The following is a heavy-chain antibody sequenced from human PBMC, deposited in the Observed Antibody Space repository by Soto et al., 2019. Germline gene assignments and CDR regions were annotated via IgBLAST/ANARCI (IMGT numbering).Heavy chain of an antibody. J-gene: IGHJ4*02. D-gene: IGHD1-26*01. CDR3: ARAPDYSGSYYPEYYFDY. Sequence: GGSLRLSCAASGFTVSSNYMSWVRQAPGKGLEWVSVIYSGGSTYYADSVKGRFTISRDNSKNTLYLQMNSLRAEDTAVYYCARAPDYSGSYYPEYYFDYWGQGTLVTVSS. V-gene: IGHV3-53*01. CDR2: IYSGGST. CDR1: GFTVSSNY.